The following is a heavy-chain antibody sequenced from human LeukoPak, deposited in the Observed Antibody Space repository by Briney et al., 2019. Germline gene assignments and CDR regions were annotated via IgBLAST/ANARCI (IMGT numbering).Heavy chain of an antibody. Sequence: GRSLRLSCAASGFTFDDYAMPWVRQAPGKGLEWVSGISWNSGSIGYADSVKGRFTISRDNAKNSLYLQMNSLRAEDTALYYCAKGRGSSSWYPVDYWGQGTLVTVSS. CDR3: AKGRGSSSWYPVDY. CDR1: GFTFDDYA. D-gene: IGHD6-13*01. CDR2: ISWNSGSI. J-gene: IGHJ4*02. V-gene: IGHV3-9*01.